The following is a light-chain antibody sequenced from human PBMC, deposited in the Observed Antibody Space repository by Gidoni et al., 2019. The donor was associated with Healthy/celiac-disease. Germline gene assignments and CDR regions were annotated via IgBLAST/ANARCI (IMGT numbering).Light chain of an antibody. CDR3: QQYANLCS. J-gene: IGKJ2*04. CDR1: QSISNY. V-gene: IGKV1-33*01. CDR2: DAS. Sequence: DIQMTQPPSSLSASVGDRVTITCQASQSISNYLNWYQQKPGIAPTLLIYDASNLETRVPSRFSGSGSGTDFTFTISSLQTEDIATYYCQQYANLCSFGQGTKLEIK.